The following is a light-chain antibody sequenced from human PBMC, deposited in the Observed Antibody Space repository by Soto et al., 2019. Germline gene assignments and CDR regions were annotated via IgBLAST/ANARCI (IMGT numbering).Light chain of an antibody. CDR1: QSMSNY. V-gene: IGKV1-39*01. J-gene: IGKJ2*01. CDR3: QQSYSTPHT. CDR2: ATS. Sequence: DIQMTQSPSSLSASIGDRVTITCRASQSMSNYLNWYQQKPGKAPNLLIYATSTLQSGVPSRFSGSGSGTDFTLTITNLQPEDFATYYCQQSYSTPHTFGQGTNLDI.